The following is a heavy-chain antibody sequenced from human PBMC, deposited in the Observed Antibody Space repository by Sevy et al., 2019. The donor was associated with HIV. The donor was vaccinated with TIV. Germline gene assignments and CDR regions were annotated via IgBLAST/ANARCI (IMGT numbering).Heavy chain of an antibody. J-gene: IGHJ4*02. CDR3: AKKSNEYVWGSFDS. D-gene: IGHD3-16*01. V-gene: IGHV3-23*01. CDR1: RFTFSSYA. CDR2: ISGTGGST. Sequence: GGSLRLSCAASRFTFSSYATGWVRQAPGKGLEWVSLISGTGGSTYYADSVKGRFTISRDNSKSTLYLQMSSLRAEDTALYYCAKKSNEYVWGSFDSWGQGTLVTVSS.